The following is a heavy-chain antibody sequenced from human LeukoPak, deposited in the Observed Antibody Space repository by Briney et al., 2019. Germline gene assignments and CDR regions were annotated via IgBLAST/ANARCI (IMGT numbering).Heavy chain of an antibody. V-gene: IGHV4-34*01. CDR1: GGSFSGYY. Sequence: SETLSLTCAVYGGSFSGYYWSWIRQPPGKGLEWIGEINHSGSTNYNPSLKSRVTISVDTSKNQFSLKLSSVTAADTAVYYCVRYVAATVTTRVGKWPVWGKGTTVTVSS. D-gene: IGHD4-17*01. J-gene: IGHJ6*04. CDR3: VRYVAATVTTRVGKWPV. CDR2: INHSGST.